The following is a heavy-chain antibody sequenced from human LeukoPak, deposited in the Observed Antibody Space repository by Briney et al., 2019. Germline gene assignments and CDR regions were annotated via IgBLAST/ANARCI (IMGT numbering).Heavy chain of an antibody. CDR3: AKEDGRYSTWGAFDI. CDR1: GFSFSSYA. CDR2: ISGSGGNT. J-gene: IGHJ3*02. V-gene: IGHV3-23*01. D-gene: IGHD1-26*01. Sequence: GGSLRLSCAASGFSFSSYAMSWVRQAPGKGLEWVSAISGSGGNTYYADSVKGRYTISRDNSKNTQYLQMNSLRAEDTAVYYCAKEDGRYSTWGAFDIWGQGTMVTVSS.